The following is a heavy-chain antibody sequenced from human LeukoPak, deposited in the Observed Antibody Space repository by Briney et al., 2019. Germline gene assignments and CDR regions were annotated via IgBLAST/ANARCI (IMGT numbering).Heavy chain of an antibody. CDR1: GFTFSSYA. D-gene: IGHD1-26*01. CDR2: ISGSGGST. V-gene: IGHV3-23*01. CDR3: AKSANLVGTIYYYYMDV. Sequence: PGGSLRLSCAASGFTFSSYAMSWVRQAPGKGLEWVSAISGSGGSTYYADSVKGRFTISRDNSKNTLYLQMNSLRAEDTAVYFCAKSANLVGTIYYYYMDVWGKGTTVTVSS. J-gene: IGHJ6*03.